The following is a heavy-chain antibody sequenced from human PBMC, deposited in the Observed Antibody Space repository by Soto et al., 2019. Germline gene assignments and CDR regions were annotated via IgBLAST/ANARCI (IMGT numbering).Heavy chain of an antibody. V-gene: IGHV4-4*02. D-gene: IGHD2-2*01. CDR1: SGSISSSNW. CDR2: IYHSGST. CDR3: ARVGRQLTYAGYFQH. J-gene: IGHJ1*01. Sequence: SETLSLTCAVSSGSISSSNWWSWVRQPPGKGLEWIGEIYHSGSTNYNPSLKSRVTISVDKSKNQFSLKLSSVTAADTAVYYCARVGRQLTYAGYFQHWGQGTLVTVSS.